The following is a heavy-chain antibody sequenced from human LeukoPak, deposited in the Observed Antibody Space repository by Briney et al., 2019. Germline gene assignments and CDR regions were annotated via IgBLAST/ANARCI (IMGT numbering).Heavy chain of an antibody. Sequence: GGSLRLSCAASGFTFSSYWMSWVRQAPGKGLEWVANIKQDGSEKYYVDSVKGRFTIPRDNAKNSLYLQMNSLRAEDTAVYYCARVDDYVWGSYRIPATFDYWGQGTLVTVSS. CDR3: ARVDDYVWGSYRIPATFDY. V-gene: IGHV3-7*01. D-gene: IGHD3-16*02. CDR2: IKQDGSEK. J-gene: IGHJ4*02. CDR1: GFTFSSYW.